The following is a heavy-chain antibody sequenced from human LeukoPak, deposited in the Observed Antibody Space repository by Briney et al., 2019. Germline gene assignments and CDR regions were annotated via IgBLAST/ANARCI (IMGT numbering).Heavy chain of an antibody. V-gene: IGHV4-34*01. Sequence: PSETLSLTCAVYGGSFSGYYWSWIRQPPGKGPEWIGEINHSGSTNYNPSLKSRVTISVDTSKNQFPLKLSSVTAADAAVYYCARMPRYCSSTSCSLYYYYYYMDVWGKGTTVTVSS. J-gene: IGHJ6*03. CDR2: INHSGST. CDR3: ARMPRYCSSTSCSLYYYYYYMDV. D-gene: IGHD2-2*01. CDR1: GGSFSGYY.